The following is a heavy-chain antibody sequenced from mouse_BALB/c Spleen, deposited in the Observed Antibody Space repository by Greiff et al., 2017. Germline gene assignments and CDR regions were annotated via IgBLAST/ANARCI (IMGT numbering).Heavy chain of an antibody. V-gene: IGHV5-6-5*01. CDR1: GFTFSSYA. J-gene: IGHJ3*01. CDR3: ARGRGYDNYKEFAY. D-gene: IGHD2-1*01. Sequence: EVQVVESGGGLVKPGGSLKLSCAASGFTFSSYAMSWVRQTPEKRLEWVASISSGGSTYYPDSVKGRFTISRDNAGNILYLQMSSLSSEDTAMYYCARGRGYDNYKEFAYWGQGTLVTVSA. CDR2: ISSGGST.